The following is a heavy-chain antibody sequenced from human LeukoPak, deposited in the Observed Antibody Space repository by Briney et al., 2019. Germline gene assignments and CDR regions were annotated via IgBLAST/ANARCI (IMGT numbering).Heavy chain of an antibody. J-gene: IGHJ4*02. Sequence: SETLSLTCNVSGGSISNNYWSWIRQPPGKGLEWNGYISYRGGTNYNRSLKSRVTMSVDSSKNQFSLKLSSVTAADTAVYYCARVGRGDYTWGSYSFDYWGQGTLVTVSS. D-gene: IGHD3-16*01. CDR1: GGSISNNY. V-gene: IGHV4-59*01. CDR3: ARVGRGDYTWGSYSFDY. CDR2: ISYRGGT.